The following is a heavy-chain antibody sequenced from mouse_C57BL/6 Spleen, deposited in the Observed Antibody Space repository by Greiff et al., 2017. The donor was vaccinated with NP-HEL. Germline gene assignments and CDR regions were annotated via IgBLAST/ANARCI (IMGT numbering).Heavy chain of an antibody. CDR3: AREVFDY. V-gene: IGHV1-82*01. J-gene: IGHJ2*01. CDR1: GYAFSSSW. Sequence: LEESGPELVKPGASVKISCKASGYAFSSSWMNWVKQRPGKGLEWIGRIYPGDGDTNYNGKFKGKATLTADKSSSTAYMQLSSLTSEDSAVYFCAREVFDYWGQGTTLTVSS. CDR2: IYPGDGDT.